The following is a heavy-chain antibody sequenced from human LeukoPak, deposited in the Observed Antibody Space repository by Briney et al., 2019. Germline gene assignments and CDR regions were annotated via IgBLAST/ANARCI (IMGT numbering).Heavy chain of an antibody. D-gene: IGHD3-3*01. CDR2: INPNSGGT. Sequence: ASVKVSCKASGYTFTGYYMHWVRQDPGQGLEWMGWINPNSGGTNYAQKFQGRVTMTRDTSISTAYMELSRLRSDDTAVYYCARAGAIFGVVIRSQRFDPWGQGTLVTVSS. J-gene: IGHJ5*02. V-gene: IGHV1-2*02. CDR3: ARAGAIFGVVIRSQRFDP. CDR1: GYTFTGYY.